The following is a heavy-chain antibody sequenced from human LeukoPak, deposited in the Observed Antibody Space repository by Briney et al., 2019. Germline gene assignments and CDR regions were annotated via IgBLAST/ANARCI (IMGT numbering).Heavy chain of an antibody. V-gene: IGHV1-18*01. J-gene: IGHJ4*02. CDR3: ARARRDYGDYGSYY. CDR2: ISAYNGNT. D-gene: IGHD4-17*01. Sequence: ASVKVSCKASGYTFTRYGMSWVRQAPGQGLEWMGWISAYNGNTNYAQKLQGRVTMTTDTSTSTAYMELSSLRSEDTAVYYCARARRDYGDYGSYYWGQGTLVTVSS. CDR1: GYTFTRYG.